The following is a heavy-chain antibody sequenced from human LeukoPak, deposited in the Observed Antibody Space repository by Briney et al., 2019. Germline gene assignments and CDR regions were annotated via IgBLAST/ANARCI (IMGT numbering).Heavy chain of an antibody. Sequence: GGSLRLSCAASGFLFSNVWMSWVRQAPGKGLEWVANIKQDGSQNYYVDSVKGRFTISRDTARNSLHLQINSLRAEDTAMYYCAIEGSGRSLDPWGQGTLVTVSS. CDR2: IKQDGSQN. J-gene: IGHJ5*02. D-gene: IGHD3-3*01. CDR3: AIEGSGRSLDP. CDR1: GFLFSNVW. V-gene: IGHV3-7*01.